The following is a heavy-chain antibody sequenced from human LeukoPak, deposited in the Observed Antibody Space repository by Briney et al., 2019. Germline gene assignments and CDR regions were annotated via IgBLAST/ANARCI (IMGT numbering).Heavy chain of an antibody. D-gene: IGHD3-10*01. CDR1: GFTFSSYA. CDR3: ARERYYYGSGSYYSYYYYGMDV. Sequence: GGSLRLSCAASGFTFSSYAMHWVRQAPGKGLEWVAVISYDGSNKYYADSVKGRFTISRDNSKNTLYLQMNSLRAEDTAVYYCARERYYYGSGSYYSYYYYGMDVWGQGTTVTVSS. V-gene: IGHV3-30-3*01. J-gene: IGHJ6*02. CDR2: ISYDGSNK.